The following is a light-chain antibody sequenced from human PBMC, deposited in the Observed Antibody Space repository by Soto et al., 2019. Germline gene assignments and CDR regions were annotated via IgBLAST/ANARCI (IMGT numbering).Light chain of an antibody. Sequence: DIQITQSPSTLSASVGDRVTITCRARQSISSWLAWYQQKPGKAPKLLIYDASSLESGVPSRFSGSGSGTEFTLTISSLPPDDFATYYCQQYNSYSLITFGQGTRLEIK. J-gene: IGKJ5*01. CDR2: DAS. CDR3: QQYNSYSLIT. CDR1: QSISSW. V-gene: IGKV1-5*01.